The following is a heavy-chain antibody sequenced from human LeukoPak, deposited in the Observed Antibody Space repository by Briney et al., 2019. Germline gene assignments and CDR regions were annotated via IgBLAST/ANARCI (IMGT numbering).Heavy chain of an antibody. V-gene: IGHV4-39*01. CDR1: GGSISSSSYY. Sequence: SLETLSLTCTVSGGSISSSSYYWGWIRQPPGKGLEWIGSIYYSGSTYYNPSLKSRVTISVDTSKNQFSLKLSSVTAADTAVYYCGRRGYDYSWFDPWGQGTPVTVSS. J-gene: IGHJ5*02. CDR3: GRRGYDYSWFDP. CDR2: IYYSGST. D-gene: IGHD5-12*01.